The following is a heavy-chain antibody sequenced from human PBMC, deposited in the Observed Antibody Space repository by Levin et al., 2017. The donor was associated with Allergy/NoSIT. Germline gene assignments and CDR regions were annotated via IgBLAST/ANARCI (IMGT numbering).Heavy chain of an antibody. CDR2: IDPFSGYT. V-gene: IGHV1-2*02. D-gene: IGHD2-2*01. CDR3: SSFPPTYQLLENPPKELYYGLDV. Sequence: ASVKVSCKASGYTFTGYYVHWVRQAPGQGLEWMGWIDPFSGYTNYAQKFQGKVTMTRDTMNTAYLELSRLRSDDTAVYYCSSFPPTYQLLENPPKELYYGLDVWGQGTTVSVSS. CDR1: GYTFTGYY. J-gene: IGHJ6*02.